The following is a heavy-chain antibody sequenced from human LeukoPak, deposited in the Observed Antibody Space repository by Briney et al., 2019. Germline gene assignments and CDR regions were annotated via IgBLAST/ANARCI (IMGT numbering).Heavy chain of an antibody. CDR3: ARAATGGNSIGFFDS. CDR1: GGSISSCY. CDR2: IYYSGST. V-gene: IGHV4-59*01. D-gene: IGHD4-23*01. Sequence: SETLSLTCTVSGGSISSCYWSWIRQPPGKGLEWIGYIYYSGSTNYNPSLKSRVTISVDTSKNQFSLKLSSVTAADTAVYYCARAATGGNSIGFFDSWGQGTLVTVSS. J-gene: IGHJ4*02.